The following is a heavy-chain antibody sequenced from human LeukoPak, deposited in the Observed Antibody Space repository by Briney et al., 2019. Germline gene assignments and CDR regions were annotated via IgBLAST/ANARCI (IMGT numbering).Heavy chain of an antibody. Sequence: PGGSLRLSCAASGFTFSTYAIHWVRQAPGKGLEWVAVIWYDGSEQYYADSVKGRFIISRDNSKSTSDLQMNSLRAEDTAVHYCAKVGCELPHFDYWGQGTLVTVSS. CDR1: GFTFSTYA. CDR3: AKVGCELPHFDY. V-gene: IGHV3-33*06. CDR2: IWYDGSEQ. J-gene: IGHJ4*02. D-gene: IGHD1-26*01.